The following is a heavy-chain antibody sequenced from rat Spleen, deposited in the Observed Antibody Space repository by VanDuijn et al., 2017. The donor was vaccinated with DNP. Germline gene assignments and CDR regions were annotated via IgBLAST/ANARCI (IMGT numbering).Heavy chain of an antibody. D-gene: IGHD1-4*01. CDR2: IIYDGSRT. J-gene: IGHJ4*01. CDR1: GFTFSNFP. CDR3: ATLQTTRVSDYYAMDA. V-gene: IGHV5S10*01. Sequence: EVQLVESGGGLVQPGGSMRLSCPASGFTFSNFPMAWVRQAPKKGLEWVATIIYDGSRTYYRNSVKGRFTISRDNAKSTLYLQMDSLRSEDTATYYCATLQTTRVSDYYAMDAWGQGTSVTVSS.